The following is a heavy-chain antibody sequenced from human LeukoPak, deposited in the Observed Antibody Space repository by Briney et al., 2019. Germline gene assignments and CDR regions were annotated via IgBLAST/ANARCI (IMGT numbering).Heavy chain of an antibody. CDR1: GGSVSSGSYY. CDR2: IYYSGST. CDR3: ARDSRYSSRWFFDY. V-gene: IGHV4-61*01. J-gene: IGHJ4*02. Sequence: PSETLSLTCTDSGGSVSSGSYYWSSIRQPPGKGLGWIGYIYYSGSTNYNPSLKSRVTISVDTSKNQFSLKLSSVTAADTAVYYCARDSRYSSRWFFDYWGQGTLVTVSS. D-gene: IGHD6-19*01.